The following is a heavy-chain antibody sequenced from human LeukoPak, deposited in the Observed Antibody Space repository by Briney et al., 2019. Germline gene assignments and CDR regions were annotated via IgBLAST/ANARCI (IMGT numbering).Heavy chain of an antibody. CDR3: AKDQFGHGMVRGVIGY. CDR2: IWYDGSNK. V-gene: IGHV3-33*06. D-gene: IGHD3-10*01. J-gene: IGHJ4*02. Sequence: GGSLTLSCAASGFTFSSYGMHWVRQAPGKGLEWVAVIWYDGSNKYYAGSVKGRFTISRDNSKNTLYLQMNSLRAEDTAVYYCAKDQFGHGMVRGVIGYWGQGTLVTVSS. CDR1: GFTFSSYG.